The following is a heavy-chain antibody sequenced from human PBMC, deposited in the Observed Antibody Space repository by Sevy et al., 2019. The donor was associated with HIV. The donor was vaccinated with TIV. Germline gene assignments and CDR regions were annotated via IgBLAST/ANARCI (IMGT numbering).Heavy chain of an antibody. J-gene: IGHJ5*02. CDR3: ARSVRAAGTFDP. D-gene: IGHD6-13*01. CDR1: GFTFSNYW. V-gene: IGHV3-7*01. CDR2: IKQDGSEK. Sequence: GGSLRLSCAASGFTFSNYWMSWVRQAPGKGLEWVASIKQDGSEKYYVDSVKGRFTISRDNAKNSLFVQMNSLIAEDTAMYFCARSVRAAGTFDPWGQGTLVTVSS.